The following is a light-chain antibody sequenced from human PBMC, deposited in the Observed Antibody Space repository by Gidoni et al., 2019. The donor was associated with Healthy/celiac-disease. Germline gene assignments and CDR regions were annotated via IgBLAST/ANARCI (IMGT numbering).Light chain of an antibody. CDR1: QSVSSSY. CDR2: GAS. J-gene: IGKJ4*01. Sequence: EIVLTQSPGTLSLSPGERATLSCRASQSVSSSYLAWYQQKPGQAPRLLLYGASSRATGIPDRVSGSGSGTDFTLTISRLEAEDFAVYYWQQDGSSTLTFGGGTKVEIK. CDR3: QQDGSSTLT. V-gene: IGKV3-20*01.